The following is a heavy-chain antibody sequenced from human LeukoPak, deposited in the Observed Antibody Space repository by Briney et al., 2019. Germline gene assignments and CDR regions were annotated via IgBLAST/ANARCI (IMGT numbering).Heavy chain of an antibody. D-gene: IGHD3-10*01. CDR3: ARDPVLNYYGSGANWFDP. J-gene: IGHJ5*02. Sequence: KPGGSLRLSCAASGFTLSSYSMNWVRQAPGKGLEWVSSISSSSSYIYYADSVKGRFTISRDNAKNSLYLQMNSLRAEDTAVYYCARDPVLNYYGSGANWFDPWGQGTLVTVSS. CDR1: GFTLSSYS. CDR2: ISSSSSYI. V-gene: IGHV3-21*01.